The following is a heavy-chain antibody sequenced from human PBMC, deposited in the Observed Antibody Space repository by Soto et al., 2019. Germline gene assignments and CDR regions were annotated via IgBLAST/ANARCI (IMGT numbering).Heavy chain of an antibody. CDR1: GFTFSSYA. J-gene: IGHJ4*02. CDR2: ISGSGGST. CDR3: AKEPNCSGGSCPFDY. D-gene: IGHD2-15*01. V-gene: IGHV3-23*01. Sequence: EVQLLESGGGLVQPGGSLRPSCAASGFTFSSYAMSWVRQAPGKGLEWVSAISGSGGSTYYADSVKGRFTISRDNSKNTLYLQMNSLRAEDTAVYYFAKEPNCSGGSCPFDYWGQGTLVTVSS.